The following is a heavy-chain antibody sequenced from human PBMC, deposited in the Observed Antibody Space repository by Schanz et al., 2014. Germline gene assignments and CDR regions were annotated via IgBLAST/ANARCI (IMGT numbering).Heavy chain of an antibody. J-gene: IGHJ6*02. CDR3: AKGMGYCSGGTCYDYYYYGLDV. CDR1: GFTVSSNH. V-gene: IGHV3-30*18. CDR2: MSYDGSIK. D-gene: IGHD2-15*01. Sequence: VQLVESGGGLVQPGGSLRLSCAVSGFTVSSNHMSWVRQAPGKGLEWVAAMSYDGSIKYYGDSVKGRFTISRDNSENTLYLQMNRLSADDTAVCYCAKGMGYCSGGTCYDYYYYGLDVWGQGTTVTVSS.